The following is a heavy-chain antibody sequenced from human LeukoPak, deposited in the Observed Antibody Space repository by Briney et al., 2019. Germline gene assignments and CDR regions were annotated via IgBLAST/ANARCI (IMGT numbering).Heavy chain of an antibody. CDR1: GYTFSNYW. D-gene: IGHD1-14*01. CDR3: AKYKEEDWHFDL. J-gene: IGHJ2*01. V-gene: IGHV5-51*01. CDR2: VYPGDSGT. Sequence: GESLKISCKGSGYTFSNYWIAWVRQMPGKGLEWMGIVYPGDSGTRYSPSFKGQVTVSADKSISTAYLEWNSVEASDTAIYYCAKYKEEDWHFDLWGRGTLVTVSS.